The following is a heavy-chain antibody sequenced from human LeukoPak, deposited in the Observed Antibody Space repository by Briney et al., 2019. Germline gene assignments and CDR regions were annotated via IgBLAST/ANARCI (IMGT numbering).Heavy chain of an antibody. D-gene: IGHD6-13*01. CDR1: GGSISSYY. J-gene: IGHJ5*02. Sequence: PSETLSLTCTVSGGSISSYYWSWIRQPPGKGLEWIGYIYYSGSTNYNPSLKSRVTISVDTSKNQFSLKLSSVTAADTAVYYCARVAAAAGIGNWFDPWGQGTLVTVSS. CDR3: ARVAAAAGIGNWFDP. V-gene: IGHV4-59*12. CDR2: IYYSGST.